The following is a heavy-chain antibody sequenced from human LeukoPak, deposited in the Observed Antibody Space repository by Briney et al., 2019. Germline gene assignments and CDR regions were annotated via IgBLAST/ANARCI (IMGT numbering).Heavy chain of an antibody. Sequence: SETLSLTCTVSGGSISSSSYYWGWIRQPPGKGLEWIGGIFYSGSTYYNPSLKSRVTISVDTSKNQFSLKLSFVTAADTAVYYCARQNGRSGWHPFWYWGQGTLVTVSS. J-gene: IGHJ4*02. V-gene: IGHV4-39*01. D-gene: IGHD6-19*01. CDR1: GGSISSSSYY. CDR2: IFYSGST. CDR3: ARQNGRSGWHPFWY.